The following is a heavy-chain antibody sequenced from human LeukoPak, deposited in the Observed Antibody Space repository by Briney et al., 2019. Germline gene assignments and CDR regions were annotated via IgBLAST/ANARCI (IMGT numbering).Heavy chain of an antibody. Sequence: PGGSLRLSCAASGFTFSDYYMSWIRQAPGKGLEGGSYISSSGSTIYYADAVKGRFTISRDNAKNSLYLQMNSLRAEDTAVYYCARGGLITMVRGVPHDAFDIWGQGTMVTVSS. CDR3: ARGGLITMVRGVPHDAFDI. CDR1: GFTFSDYY. J-gene: IGHJ3*02. CDR2: ISSSGSTI. V-gene: IGHV3-11*01. D-gene: IGHD3-10*01.